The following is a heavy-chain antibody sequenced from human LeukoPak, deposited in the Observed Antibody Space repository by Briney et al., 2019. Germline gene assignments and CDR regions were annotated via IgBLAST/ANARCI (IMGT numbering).Heavy chain of an antibody. D-gene: IGHD3-10*01. J-gene: IGHJ4*02. V-gene: IGHV3-30-3*01. CDR3: ARDDLLLWFGELDY. Sequence: GGSLRLSCAASGFTFSSYAMHWVRQAPGKGLEWVAVISYDGSNKYYADSVKGRFTISRDNSKNTLYLQMNSLRAEDTAVYYCARDDLLLWFGELDYWGQGTLVTVSS. CDR1: GFTFSSYA. CDR2: ISYDGSNK.